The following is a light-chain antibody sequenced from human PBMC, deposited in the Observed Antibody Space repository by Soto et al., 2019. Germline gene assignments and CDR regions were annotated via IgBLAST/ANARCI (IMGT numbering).Light chain of an antibody. Sequence: QSVLTQPPSVSGAPGQRVTISCTGSSSNIGAGYDVHWYQQLPGADPRLLIYNNINRPSGVPDRFSGSKSGTSASLAITGLQAEDEADYYCQSYDSTSVFGGGTKLTVL. CDR2: NNI. V-gene: IGLV1-40*01. J-gene: IGLJ2*01. CDR3: QSYDSTSV. CDR1: SSNIGAGYD.